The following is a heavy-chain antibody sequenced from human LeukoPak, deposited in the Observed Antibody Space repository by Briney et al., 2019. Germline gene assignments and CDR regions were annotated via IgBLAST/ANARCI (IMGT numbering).Heavy chain of an antibody. CDR3: TRGSYYDSSGYSGVRLFDY. CDR2: INPSGGST. D-gene: IGHD3-22*01. J-gene: IGHJ4*02. Sequence: GASVKVSCKASGYTFTSYYMHWVRQAPGQGLEWMGIINPSGGSTSYAQKFQGRVTMTRDTSTSTVYMELSRLRSDDTALYYCTRGSYYDSSGYSGVRLFDYWGQGTPVTVPS. CDR1: GYTFTSYY. V-gene: IGHV1-46*01.